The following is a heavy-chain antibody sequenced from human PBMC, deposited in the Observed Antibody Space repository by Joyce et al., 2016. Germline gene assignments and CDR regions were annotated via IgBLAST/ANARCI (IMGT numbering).Heavy chain of an antibody. V-gene: IGHV3-74*01. CDR2: IDSDGRSI. CDR3: ARSFGANYDIMTGFKGYYYMDV. J-gene: IGHJ6*03. CDR1: GFPFSYYW. D-gene: IGHD3-9*01. Sequence: EMYVAESGGGLVQPGGSLRLSCAASGFPFSYYWMHWVRQAPGNGRVWVSRIDSDGRSISYVDSVKGRFTISRDNAKSTLYLQMNSLRAEDTAVYYCARSFGANYDIMTGFKGYYYMDVWGKGTTVTVSS.